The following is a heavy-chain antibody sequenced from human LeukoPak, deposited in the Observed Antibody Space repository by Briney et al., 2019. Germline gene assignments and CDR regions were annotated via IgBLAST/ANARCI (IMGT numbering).Heavy chain of an antibody. CDR2: ISYEGSNK. J-gene: IGHJ4*02. D-gene: IGHD2-15*01. V-gene: IGHV3-30-3*01. CDR1: GFTFRSYA. CDR3: ARATHLDY. Sequence: GGSLRLSCAASGFTFRSYAMHWVRQAPGKGLEWVAVISYEGSNKYHADSVKGRFTLSRDNSKNTLYLQMNSLRAEDTAVYYCARATHLDYWGQGTLVTVSS.